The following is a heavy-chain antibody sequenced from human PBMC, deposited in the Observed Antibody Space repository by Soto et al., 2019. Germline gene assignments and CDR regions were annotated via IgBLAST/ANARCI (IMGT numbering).Heavy chain of an antibody. D-gene: IGHD4-17*01. J-gene: IGHJ6*02. CDR2: INPNSGGT. V-gene: IGHV1-2*04. Sequence: ASVKVSCKASGDTFTGYYMHWVRQAPGQGLEWMGWINPNSGGTNYAQKFQGWVTMTRDTSISTAYMELSRLRSDDTAVYYCARAYGGNPNDYYYYYGMDVWGQGTTVTVSS. CDR3: ARAYGGNPNDYYYYYGMDV. CDR1: GDTFTGYY.